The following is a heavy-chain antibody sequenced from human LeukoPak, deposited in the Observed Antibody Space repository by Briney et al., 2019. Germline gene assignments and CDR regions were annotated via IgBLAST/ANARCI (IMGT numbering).Heavy chain of an antibody. CDR3: AGSTVTTYQDAFDI. D-gene: IGHD4-17*01. CDR2: IYSSGST. V-gene: IGHV4-4*07. Sequence: SETLSLTCTVSGGSISSFYWSWIRQPAGKGLEWIGRIYSSGSTNYNPSLKSRVTMSVDTSKNQFSLKLSSVTAADTAVYYCAGSTVTTYQDAFDIWGQGTMVTVSS. J-gene: IGHJ3*02. CDR1: GGSISSFY.